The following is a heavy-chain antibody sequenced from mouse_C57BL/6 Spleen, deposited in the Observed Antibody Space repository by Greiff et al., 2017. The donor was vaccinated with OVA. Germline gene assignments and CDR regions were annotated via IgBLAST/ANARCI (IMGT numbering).Heavy chain of an antibody. J-gene: IGHJ4*01. CDR2: IWSGGST. CDR1: GFSLTSYG. D-gene: IGHD2-1*01. CDR3: ARGRDYGNYDYAMDY. V-gene: IGHV2-2*01. Sequence: VQLQQSGPGLVQPSQSLSITCTVSGFSLTSYGVHWVRQSPGKGLEWLGVIWSGGSTDYNAAFISRLIISKDNSKSQVFFKMNSLQADDTAIYYCARGRDYGNYDYAMDYWGQGTSVTVSS.